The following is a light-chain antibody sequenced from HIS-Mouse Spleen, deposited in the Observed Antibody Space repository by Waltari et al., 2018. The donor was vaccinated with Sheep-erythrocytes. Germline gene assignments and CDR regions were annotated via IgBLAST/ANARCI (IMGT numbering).Light chain of an antibody. CDR1: QSVSSY. J-gene: IGKJ2*01. Sequence: EIVLTQSPATLSLSPGARATLSCRASQSVSSYLAWYQQKPGQAPRLLIYDASNRATGIPARFSGSGSGKDFTLTISSLEPEDFAVYYCQQRSNWYTFGQGTKLEIK. CDR2: DAS. CDR3: QQRSNWYT. V-gene: IGKV3-11*01.